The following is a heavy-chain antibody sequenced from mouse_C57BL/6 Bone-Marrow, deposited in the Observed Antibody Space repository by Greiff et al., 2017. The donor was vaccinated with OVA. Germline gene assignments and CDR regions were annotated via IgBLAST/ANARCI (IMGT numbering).Heavy chain of an antibody. V-gene: IGHV5-12*01. J-gene: IGHJ2*01. CDR2: ISNGGDST. Sequence: EVQVVESGGGLVQPGGSLKLSCAASGFTFSDYYMYWVRQTPEKRLEWVAYISNGGDSTYYPDTVKGRFTISRDNAKNTLYLQMSRLKSEDTAMYYCARGELRRELGDYWGQGTTLTVSS. CDR3: ARGELRRELGDY. D-gene: IGHD2-4*01. CDR1: GFTFSDYY.